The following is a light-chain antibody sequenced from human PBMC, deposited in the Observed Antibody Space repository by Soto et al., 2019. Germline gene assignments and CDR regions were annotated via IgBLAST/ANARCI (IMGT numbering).Light chain of an antibody. CDR3: QQTHSTPVT. CDR2: AAT. Sequence: DIQMTQSPSSLPASVGDRVTVTCRTSQNIYNYLNWYQQRPGKAPKLLIYAATSVQSGVPSRFSGSGSGTDFTLTISSLHPEDFATYYCQQTHSTPVTFGQGTRLDVK. J-gene: IGKJ5*01. CDR1: QNIYNY. V-gene: IGKV1-39*01.